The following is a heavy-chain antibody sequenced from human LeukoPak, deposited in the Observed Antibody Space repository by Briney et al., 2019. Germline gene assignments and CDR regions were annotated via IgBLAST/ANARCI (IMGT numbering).Heavy chain of an antibody. CDR1: GDSITDYY. CDR3: ARDIAAAGI. CDR2: IYHSGNT. D-gene: IGHD6-13*01. J-gene: IGHJ4*02. V-gene: IGHV4-59*01. Sequence: PSETLSLTCNASGDSITDYYWSWIRQPPGKGLEWIGFIYHSGNTNYNPSLASRVTLSLDTSKTQLSLRLTAVTAADTAVYYCARDIAAAGIWGQGTLVTVSS.